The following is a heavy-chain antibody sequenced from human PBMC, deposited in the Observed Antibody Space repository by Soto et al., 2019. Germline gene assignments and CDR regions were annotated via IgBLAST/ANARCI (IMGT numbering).Heavy chain of an antibody. J-gene: IGHJ4*02. D-gene: IGHD6-13*01. CDR2: ISSSSSYI. CDR1: GFTFSSYS. CDR3: ARENKAAAGPDY. Sequence: EVQLVESGGGLVKPGGSLRLSCAASGFTFSSYSMNWVRQAPGKGLEWVSSISSSSSYIYYADSVKGRFTISRDNAKNSLYLQMNSLRAEDTAVYYCARENKAAAGPDYWGQGTLVTVSS. V-gene: IGHV3-21*01.